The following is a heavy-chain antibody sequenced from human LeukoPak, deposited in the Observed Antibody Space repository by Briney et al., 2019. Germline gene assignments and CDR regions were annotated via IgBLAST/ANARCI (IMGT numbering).Heavy chain of an antibody. D-gene: IGHD6-19*01. CDR2: TYYRSKWYN. V-gene: IGHV6-1*01. J-gene: IGHJ6*02. Sequence: SQTLSLTCAISGDSVSSNSAAWNWIRQSPSRGLEWLARTYYRSKWYNDYAGCVKSRITINPDTSKTQFSLQLNSVTPEDTAVYYCARGLLPYSSGWYGMMDVWGQGTTVTVSS. CDR1: GDSVSSNSAA. CDR3: ARGLLPYSSGWYGMMDV.